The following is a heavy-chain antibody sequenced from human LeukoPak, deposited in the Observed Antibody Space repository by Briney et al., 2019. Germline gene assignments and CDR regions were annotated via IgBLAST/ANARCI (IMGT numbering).Heavy chain of an antibody. J-gene: IGHJ4*02. CDR3: ARGGVDYDSSGLIEY. D-gene: IGHD3-22*01. V-gene: IGHV4-59*01. CDR2: IYYSGST. CDR1: GGSISSYY. Sequence: KSSETLSLTCTVSGGSISSYYWSWIRQPPGKGLEWIGYIYYSGSTNYNPSLKGRVTISVDTSKNQFSLKLNSVTAADTAVYYCARGGVDYDSSGLIEYWGQGTLVTVSS.